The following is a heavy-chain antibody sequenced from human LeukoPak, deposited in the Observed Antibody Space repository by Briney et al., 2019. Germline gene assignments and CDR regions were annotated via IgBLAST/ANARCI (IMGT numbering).Heavy chain of an antibody. D-gene: IGHD1/OR15-1a*01. J-gene: IGHJ4*02. CDR2: ISYDGSNK. CDR1: GFTFSSYA. CDR3: VKGNWYKLEVFEY. Sequence: GGSLRLSCAASGFTFSSYAMHWVRQAPGKGLEWVAVISYDGSNKYYADSVKGRFTISRDNSKNTLYLQMNSLRAEDTAMYYCVKGNWYKLEVFEYWGQGILVTVSS. V-gene: IGHV3-30*04.